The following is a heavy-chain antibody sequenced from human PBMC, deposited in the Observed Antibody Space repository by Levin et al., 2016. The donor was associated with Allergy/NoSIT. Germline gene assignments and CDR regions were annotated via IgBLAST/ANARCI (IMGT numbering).Heavy chain of an antibody. CDR1: GFTFSSYW. CDR2: IKQDGSEK. CDR3: ARPDCGGGCYSTYYYYGMDV. J-gene: IGHJ6*02. D-gene: IGHD2-21*02. Sequence: GGSLRLSCAASGFTFSSYWMSWVRQAPGKGLEWVANIKQDGSEKYYVDSVKGRFTISRDNAKNSLYLQMNSLRAEDTAVYYCARPDCGGGCYSTYYYYGMDVWGQGTTVTVSS. V-gene: IGHV3-7*03.